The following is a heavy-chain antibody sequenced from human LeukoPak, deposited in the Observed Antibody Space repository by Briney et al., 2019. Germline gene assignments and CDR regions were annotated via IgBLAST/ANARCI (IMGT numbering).Heavy chain of an antibody. CDR1: GFTFSSYS. CDR2: ISSSSSYI. Sequence: PGGSLRLSCAASGFTFSSYSMNWVRQAPGKGLEWVSSISSSSSYIYCADSVKGRFTISRDNAKNSLYLQMNSLRAEDTAVYYCARDYGGSYFDYWGQGTLVTVSS. D-gene: IGHD3-16*01. CDR3: ARDYGGSYFDY. J-gene: IGHJ4*02. V-gene: IGHV3-21*01.